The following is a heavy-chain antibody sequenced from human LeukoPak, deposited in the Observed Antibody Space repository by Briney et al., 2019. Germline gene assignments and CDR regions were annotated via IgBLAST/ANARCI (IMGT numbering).Heavy chain of an antibody. CDR1: GYTFTGYY. J-gene: IGHJ5*02. Sequence: ASVKVSCKASGYTFTGYYIHWVRQAPGQGLEWMGWINPNSGGTNYAQKFQGRVTMTRDTSISTAYMELSRLRSDDTAVYYCARNEKLPAAMESGQPTNWFDPWGQGTLVTVSS. V-gene: IGHV1-2*02. CDR3: ARNEKLPAAMESGQPTNWFDP. D-gene: IGHD2-2*01. CDR2: INPNSGGT.